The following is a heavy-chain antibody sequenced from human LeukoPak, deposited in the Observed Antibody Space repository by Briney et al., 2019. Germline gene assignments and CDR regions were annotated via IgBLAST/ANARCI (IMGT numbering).Heavy chain of an antibody. Sequence: SETLSLTCTVSGGSISGYYWSWIRQPPGQGLEWIAYIHSNGYTNYNPSLKSRVTISVDTSKNQFSLKLSSVTAADTAVYYCARGGAGYCSSTSCYIRPDYYYYMDVWGKGTTVTVSS. V-gene: IGHV4-4*09. D-gene: IGHD2-2*02. CDR1: GGSISGYY. J-gene: IGHJ6*03. CDR2: IHSNGYT. CDR3: ARGGAGYCSSTSCYIRPDYYYYMDV.